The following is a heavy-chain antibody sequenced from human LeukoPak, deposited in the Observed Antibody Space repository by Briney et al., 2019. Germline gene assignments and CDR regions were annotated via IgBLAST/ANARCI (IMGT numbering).Heavy chain of an antibody. CDR1: GGSISSEGYY. Sequence: PSETLSLTCTVSGGSISSEGYYWSWIRQHPGKGLEWIAYIYNSGLTYYNPSLQRRVSMSVDTSENQFSLKLSSVTAADTAVYYCARTGITGTPDAFDIWGQGTMVTVSS. D-gene: IGHD1-20*01. CDR2: IYNSGLT. V-gene: IGHV4-31*03. J-gene: IGHJ3*02. CDR3: ARTGITGTPDAFDI.